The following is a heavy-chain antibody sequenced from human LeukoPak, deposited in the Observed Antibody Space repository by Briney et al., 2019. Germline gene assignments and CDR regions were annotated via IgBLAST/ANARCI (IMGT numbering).Heavy chain of an antibody. CDR1: GGSISSYY. D-gene: IGHD6-6*01. J-gene: IGHJ6*03. CDR2: IYTSGST. CDR3: ARFGKSGIAARPLYYYYYMDV. V-gene: IGHV4-4*07. Sequence: SETLSLTCTVSGGSISSYYWSWIRQPAGKGLEWIGRIYTSGSTNYNPSLKSRVTMSVDTSKNQFSLKLSSVTAADTAVYYCARFGKSGIAARPLYYYYYMDVWGKGTTVTVSS.